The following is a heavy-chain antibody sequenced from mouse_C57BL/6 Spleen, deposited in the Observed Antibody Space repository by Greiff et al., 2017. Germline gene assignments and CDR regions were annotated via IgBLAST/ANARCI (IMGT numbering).Heavy chain of an antibody. V-gene: IGHV5-6*01. CDR1: GFTFSSYG. J-gene: IGHJ2*01. CDR2: ISSGGSYN. CDR3: ARDFDY. Sequence: EVQLVESGGDLVKPGGSLKLSCAASGFTFSSYGMSWVRQTPDKRLEWVATISSGGSYNYYPDSVKGRFTISRDNAKNTLYLQMSSLKSEDTAMYYCARDFDYWGQGTTLTVSS.